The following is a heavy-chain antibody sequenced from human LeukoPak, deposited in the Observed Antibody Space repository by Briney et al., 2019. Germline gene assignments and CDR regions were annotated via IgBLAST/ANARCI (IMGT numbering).Heavy chain of an antibody. CDR1: GFTFSSYE. CDR3: ACGRSTSSWYFDY. D-gene: IGHD6-13*01. Sequence: PGGSLRLSCAASGFTFSSYEMNWVRQAPGKGLEWVSHISRSGSTIYYADSVKGRFTISRDNAKNSLYLQMNSLRAEDTAVYYCACGRSTSSWYFDYWGQGTLVTVSS. V-gene: IGHV3-48*03. J-gene: IGHJ4*02. CDR2: ISRSGSTI.